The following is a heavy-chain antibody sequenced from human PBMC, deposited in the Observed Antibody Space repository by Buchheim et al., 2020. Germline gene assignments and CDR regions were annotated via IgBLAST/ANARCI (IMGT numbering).Heavy chain of an antibody. CDR3: ARAAGYCSGGSCYSAMFSIGYFDC. J-gene: IGHJ4*02. D-gene: IGHD2-15*01. Sequence: QVQLVQSGAEVKKPGSSVKVSCKASGGTFSSYAISWVRQAPGQGLEWMGGIIPIFGTANYAQKFQGRVTITADKSTSTAYMELSSLRSEDTAVYYCARAAGYCSGGSCYSAMFSIGYFDCWGQGTL. V-gene: IGHV1-69*06. CDR1: GGTFSSYA. CDR2: IIPIFGTA.